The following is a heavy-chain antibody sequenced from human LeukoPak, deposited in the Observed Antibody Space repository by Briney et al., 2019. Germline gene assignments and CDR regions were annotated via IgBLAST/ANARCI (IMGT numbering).Heavy chain of an antibody. D-gene: IGHD2-2*01. CDR2: IYYSGST. V-gene: IGHV4-59*01. CDR3: ARVLGGDIVVVPAATSATDYYYYYMDV. Sequence: PSETLSLTCTVSGGSISSYYWSWIRQPPGKGLEWIGYIYYSGSTNYNPSLKSRVTISVDTSKNQFSLKLSSVTAADTAVYYCARVLGGDIVVVPAATSATDYYYYYMDVWGKGTTVTVSS. J-gene: IGHJ6*03. CDR1: GGSISSYY.